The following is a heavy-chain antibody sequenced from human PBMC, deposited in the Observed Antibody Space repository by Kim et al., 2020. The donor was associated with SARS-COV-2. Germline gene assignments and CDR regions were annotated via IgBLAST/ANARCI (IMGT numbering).Heavy chain of an antibody. Sequence: SETLSLTCTVSGGSISSSSYYWGWIRQPPGKGLEWIGSIYYSGSTYYNPSLKSRVTISVDTSKNQFSLKLSSVTAADTAVYYCARHESTYYDYVWGSYPYDAFDIWGQGTMVTVSS. CDR3: ARHESTYYDYVWGSYPYDAFDI. V-gene: IGHV4-39*01. D-gene: IGHD3-16*01. CDR1: GGSISSSSYY. CDR2: IYYSGST. J-gene: IGHJ3*02.